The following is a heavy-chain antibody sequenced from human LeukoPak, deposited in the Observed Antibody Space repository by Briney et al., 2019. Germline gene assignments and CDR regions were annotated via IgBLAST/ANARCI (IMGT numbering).Heavy chain of an antibody. J-gene: IGHJ4*02. CDR2: INPNSGGT. CDR1: GYTFTGHY. D-gene: IGHD6-13*01. Sequence: ASVKVSCKASGYTFTGHYMHWVRQAPGLGLEWMGWINPNSGGTNYAQKFQGWVTMTRDTSISTMYMELSRLRSDDTAVYYCAREYSSSWFDYWGQGTLVTVSS. V-gene: IGHV1-2*04. CDR3: AREYSSSWFDY.